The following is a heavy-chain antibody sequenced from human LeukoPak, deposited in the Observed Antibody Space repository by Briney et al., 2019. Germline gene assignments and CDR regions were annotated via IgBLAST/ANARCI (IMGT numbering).Heavy chain of an antibody. CDR3: AKSLYGGCDY. CDR1: GFIFSTYA. J-gene: IGHJ4*02. CDR2: VNGNGGST. D-gene: IGHD3-16*02. V-gene: IGHV3-23*01. Sequence: GSLRLSCAASGFIFSTYAMSWVRQAPGKGLEWVSGVNGNGGSTSYADSAKGRFTIFRDNSKNTVYPQMNSLRVEDTAVYYCAKSLYGGCDYWGQGTVVTVSS.